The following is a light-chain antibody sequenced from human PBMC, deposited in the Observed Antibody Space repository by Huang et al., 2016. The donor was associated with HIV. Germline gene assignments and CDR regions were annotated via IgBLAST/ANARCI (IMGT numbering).Light chain of an antibody. J-gene: IGKJ5*01. CDR3: MQGTHWPPIT. CDR2: KVS. CDR1: QSLIYSDGNTY. Sequence: DVVLTQSPLSLPVTLGQPASISCSSIQSLIYSDGNTYLNWFQQRPGQSPRRLIYKVSNRDSGVPDRFSGSGSGSDFTLKISKVEAEDVAVYYCMQGTHWPPITFGQGTRLEIK. V-gene: IGKV2-30*01.